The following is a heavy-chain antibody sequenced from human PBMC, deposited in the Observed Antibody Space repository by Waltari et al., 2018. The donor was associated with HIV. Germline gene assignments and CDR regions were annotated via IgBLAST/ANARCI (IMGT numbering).Heavy chain of an antibody. J-gene: IGHJ4*02. Sequence: EVQLVESGGGLVQPGGSLRLSCVASGFTFSNYWMYWVRQGPGKGLVGVTRLNGEESRVLYADSVKGRFTISRDNARNTLYLQMNSLRDEDTAVYYCARRHTSEGILDYWGQGTLVTVSS. D-gene: IGHD6-19*01. CDR1: GFTFSNYW. CDR2: LNGEESRV. V-gene: IGHV3-74*01. CDR3: ARRHTSEGILDY.